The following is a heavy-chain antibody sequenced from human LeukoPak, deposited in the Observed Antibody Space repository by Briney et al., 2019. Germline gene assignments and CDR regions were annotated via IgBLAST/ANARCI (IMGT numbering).Heavy chain of an antibody. D-gene: IGHD1-26*01. Sequence: GESLKISCQGSGYPFTAYWICWVRQMPGKGLEWVGIIHPGDSDTRYSPPFQGQVTISADKSITTAYLQWSSLKASDTALYYCGRHQHSGSYGAFDIWGQGTMVTVSS. CDR3: GRHQHSGSYGAFDI. CDR2: IHPGDSDT. J-gene: IGHJ3*02. CDR1: GYPFTAYW. V-gene: IGHV5-51*01.